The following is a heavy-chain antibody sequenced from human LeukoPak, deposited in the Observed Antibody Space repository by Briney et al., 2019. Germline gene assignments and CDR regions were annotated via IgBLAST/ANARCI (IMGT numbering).Heavy chain of an antibody. D-gene: IGHD1-14*01. CDR3: ARDSINQIKFDY. CDR2: INPNSGGT. V-gene: IGHV1-2*02. CDR1: GYTFTGYY. Sequence: ASVKVSCKASGYTFTGYYMHWVRQAPGQGLEWMGWINPNSGGTNYAQKFQGRVTMTRDTSISTAYMELSRLRSDDTAVYYCARDSINQIKFDYWGQGTLVTVSS. J-gene: IGHJ4*02.